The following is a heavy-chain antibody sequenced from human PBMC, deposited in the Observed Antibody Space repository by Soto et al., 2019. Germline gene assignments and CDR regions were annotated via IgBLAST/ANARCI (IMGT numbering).Heavy chain of an antibody. J-gene: IGHJ5*02. CDR2: ISGSGGST. Sequence: VGSLRLSCAASGCTFSSYAMSWVRQAPGKGLEWVSAISGSGGSTYYADSVKGRFTISRDNSKNTLYLQMNSLRAEDTAVYYCAKDLSPPSGSSWYQNWFEPWGQGTLVTVSS. V-gene: IGHV3-23*01. CDR1: GCTFSSYA. D-gene: IGHD6-13*01. CDR3: AKDLSPPSGSSWYQNWFEP.